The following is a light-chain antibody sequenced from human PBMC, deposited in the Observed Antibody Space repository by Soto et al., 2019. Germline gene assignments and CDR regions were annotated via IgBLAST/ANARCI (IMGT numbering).Light chain of an antibody. Sequence: DIQMTQSPSSLSASVGDRVTVTCRASQSISTFLNWYQQKPGKAPNLLIYTTSTLHGGVSSRFSGSGSGTDFTLTISSLQPEEFATYYCQQSFTAPWTFGRGTSVEIK. CDR2: TTS. V-gene: IGKV1-39*01. CDR1: QSISTF. J-gene: IGKJ1*01. CDR3: QQSFTAPWT.